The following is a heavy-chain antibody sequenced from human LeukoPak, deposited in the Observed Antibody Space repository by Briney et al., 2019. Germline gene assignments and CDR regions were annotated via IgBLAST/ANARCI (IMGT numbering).Heavy chain of an antibody. Sequence: GGSLRLSCAASGFTFSSYSMKWVRPAPGNGLEWVSYMSSSSSIIYYADSVKGRFTISRDNAKNSLYLQMNRLRVEDTAVYYCARDPGDYWGQGTLVTVSS. CDR3: ARDPGDY. J-gene: IGHJ4*02. D-gene: IGHD3-10*01. CDR2: MSSSSSII. V-gene: IGHV3-48*01. CDR1: GFTFSSYS.